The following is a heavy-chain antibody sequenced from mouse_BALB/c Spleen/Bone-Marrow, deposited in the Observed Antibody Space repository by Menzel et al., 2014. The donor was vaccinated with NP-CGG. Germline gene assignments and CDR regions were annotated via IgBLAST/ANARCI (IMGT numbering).Heavy chain of an antibody. Sequence: DVQLQESGAELVKPGASVKLSCTASGFNIKDTYMHWVKQRPEQGLEWIGRIDPANGNTKYDPKFQGKATITADTSSNTTYLQLSSLTSEDTAVYYCASRITDWYFDVWGAGTTVTVSS. CDR3: ASRITDWYFDV. V-gene: IGHV14-3*02. J-gene: IGHJ1*01. D-gene: IGHD2-4*01. CDR1: GFNIKDTY. CDR2: IDPANGNT.